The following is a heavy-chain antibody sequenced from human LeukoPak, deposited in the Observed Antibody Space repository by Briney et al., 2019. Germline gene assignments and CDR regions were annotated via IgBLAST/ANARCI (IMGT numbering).Heavy chain of an antibody. V-gene: IGHV1-2*02. CDR3: ARDLSDSYGSGSYFGY. Sequence: GASVKVSCKASGYTFTGYYMHWVRQAPGQGLEWMGWINPNSGGTNYAQKFQGRVTMTRDTSISTAYMELSRLRSDDTAVYYCARDLSDSYGSGSYFGYWGQGTLATVSS. CDR2: INPNSGGT. J-gene: IGHJ4*02. D-gene: IGHD3-10*01. CDR1: GYTFTGYY.